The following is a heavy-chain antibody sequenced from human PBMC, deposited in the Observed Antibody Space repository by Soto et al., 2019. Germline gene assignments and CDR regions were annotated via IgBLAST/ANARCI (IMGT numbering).Heavy chain of an antibody. V-gene: IGHV3-23*01. J-gene: IGHJ4*02. Sequence: EVQLLESGGGLVQPGGSLRLSCAASGFTYKNFVMGWVRQAPGKGLEWVSAIGGTSGSTYYADSVKGRFTISRDNSKNTLYLQMNSLRAEDTAVYYCAKVCGVGGGDCYSYGDYWGQGTLVTVSS. CDR2: IGGTSGST. D-gene: IGHD2-21*02. CDR3: AKVCGVGGGDCYSYGDY. CDR1: GFTYKNFV.